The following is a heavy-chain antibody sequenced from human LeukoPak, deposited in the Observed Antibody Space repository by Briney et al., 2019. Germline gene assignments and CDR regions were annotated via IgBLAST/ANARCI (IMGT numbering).Heavy chain of an antibody. CDR2: SYPCDSDT. Sequence: KPGESLNLSRKVSGYSFTSYWIGSVRQLPGKGLEWMGSSYPCDSDTRYSPSFQGQVTISADKSISTAYLQWSSLKAADTAMYYCARGGQGLPYFFDYWGQGTLVTVSS. CDR1: GYSFTSYW. CDR3: ARGGQGLPYFFDY. V-gene: IGHV5-51*01. J-gene: IGHJ4*02. D-gene: IGHD3-10*01.